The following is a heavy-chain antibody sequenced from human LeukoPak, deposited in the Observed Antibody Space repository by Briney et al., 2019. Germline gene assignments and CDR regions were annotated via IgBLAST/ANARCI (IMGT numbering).Heavy chain of an antibody. V-gene: IGHV4-34*01. D-gene: IGHD3-22*01. Sequence: SETLSLTCAVYGGSFSGYYWSWIRQPPGKGLEWIGEINHSGSTNYNPSLKSRVTISVDTSKNQFSLKLSSVTAADTAVYYCARRGTYYYDSSGLDPWGQGTLVTVSS. J-gene: IGHJ5*02. CDR3: ARRGTYYYDSSGLDP. CDR2: INHSGST. CDR1: GGSFSGYY.